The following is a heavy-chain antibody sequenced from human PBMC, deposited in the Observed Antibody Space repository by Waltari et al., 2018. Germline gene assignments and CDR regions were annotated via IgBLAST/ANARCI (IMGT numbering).Heavy chain of an antibody. Sequence: QVQLQESGPGLVKPSENLSLTCTVSGGSISSYYWSWIRQPAGKGLAGIGRIYNSGSTNYNPPLKRRVTIAVDTSKNQFALKLSSVTAADTAVYYCARVGGDSSGYYGRGELPHYYYYGMDVWGQGTTVTVSS. D-gene: IGHD3-22*01. J-gene: IGHJ6*02. CDR2: IYNSGST. CDR3: ARVGGDSSGYYGRGELPHYYYYGMDV. V-gene: IGHV4-4*07. CDR1: GGSISSYY.